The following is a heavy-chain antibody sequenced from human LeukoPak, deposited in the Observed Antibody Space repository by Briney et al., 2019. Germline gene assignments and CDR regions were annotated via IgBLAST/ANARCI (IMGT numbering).Heavy chain of an antibody. CDR1: GVSFNFYY. J-gene: IGHJ6*02. V-gene: IGHV4-34*10. D-gene: IGHD3-10*01. Sequence: SETVSLLCGVWGVSFNFYYGKGMRHPPGGGGEGMGEINHRGRTTYNTCLKSRVTISLDESKNQFYMKLSSVNAADTAVYSCARRRLIWFGEFEPSNMDVWGQGTPVTISS. CDR2: INHRGRT. CDR3: ARRRLIWFGEFEPSNMDV.